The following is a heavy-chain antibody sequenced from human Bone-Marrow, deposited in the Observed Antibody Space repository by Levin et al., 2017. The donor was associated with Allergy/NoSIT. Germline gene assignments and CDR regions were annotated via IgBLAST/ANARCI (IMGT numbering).Heavy chain of an antibody. CDR3: ASPPVPYGSGHYFAY. CDR2: ITPDSGDT. V-gene: IGHV1-2*02. Sequence: GESLKISCKASEYTFPAYHMHWVRQAPGQGLEWMGRITPDSGDTIYAQKFQGRVTMTRDTSISTVYMELSRLRSDDTAVYFCASPPVPYGSGHYFAYWGLGTVVTVSS. J-gene: IGHJ4*01. D-gene: IGHD3-10*01. CDR1: EYTFPAYH.